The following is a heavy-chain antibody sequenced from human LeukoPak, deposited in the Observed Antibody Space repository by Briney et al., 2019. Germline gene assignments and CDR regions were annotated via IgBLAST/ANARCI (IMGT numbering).Heavy chain of an antibody. D-gene: IGHD6-13*01. V-gene: IGHV3-64D*09. CDR3: VKSPHASSSYFDY. CDR2: INSNGDIT. Sequence: PGGSLRLSCSASGFSFSSYAMHWVRQAPGKGLEYVSAINSNGDITDYADSVKGRFTISRDNSKNTLYLQTSSLRSDDTAIYYCVKSPHASSSYFDYWGQGTLVTVSS. CDR1: GFSFSSYA. J-gene: IGHJ4*02.